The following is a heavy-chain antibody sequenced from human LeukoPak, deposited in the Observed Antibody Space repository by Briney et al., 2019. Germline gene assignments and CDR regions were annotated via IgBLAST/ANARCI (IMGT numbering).Heavy chain of an antibody. V-gene: IGHV4-34*01. Sequence: SGTLSLTCAAYPGSLSGDYWSCIRQPPGNGLGWSWEINHSGSANYNPSLKSLVTKSVHTSKNQLSLNLSSVTAADTAMYYCARSYLRVRGVRNLMVWLDPSGEGTLVTVSS. CDR1: PGSLSGDY. CDR3: ARSYLRVRGVRNLMVWLDP. J-gene: IGHJ5*02. D-gene: IGHD3-10*01. CDR2: INHSGSA.